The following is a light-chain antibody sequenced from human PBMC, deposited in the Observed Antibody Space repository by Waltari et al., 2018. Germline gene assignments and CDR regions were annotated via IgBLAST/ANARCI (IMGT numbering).Light chain of an antibody. CDR1: QSVGRS. CDR3: LGRSSWPPT. J-gene: IGKJ4*01. CDR2: DAS. V-gene: IGKV3-11*01. Sequence: EIALTQSPVTLSLSPGDRATLSCRASQSVGRSLSWYQQKPGQPPRLLIYDASTRATGIPARISGSGSGTDFTLTIGSLEPEDFAVYFCLGRSSWPPTFGGGTTVDIK.